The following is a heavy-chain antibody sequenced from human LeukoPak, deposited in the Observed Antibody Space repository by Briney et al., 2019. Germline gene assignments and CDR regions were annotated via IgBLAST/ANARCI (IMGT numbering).Heavy chain of an antibody. Sequence: EASVKVSCKASGYTFTSYYMHWARQAPGEGLEWMGIINPTGGSTSYAQKFQGRVTMTRDTSTSTVYMELSSLRSEDTAVYYCARDHYHKIHSVMVTAPDYWGQGTLVIVSS. CDR2: INPTGGST. D-gene: IGHD2-21*02. V-gene: IGHV1-46*01. CDR3: ARDHYHKIHSVMVTAPDY. J-gene: IGHJ4*02. CDR1: GYTFTSYY.